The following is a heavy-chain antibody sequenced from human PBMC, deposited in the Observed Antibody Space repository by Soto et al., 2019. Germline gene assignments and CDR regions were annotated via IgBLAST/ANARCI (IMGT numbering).Heavy chain of an antibody. V-gene: IGHV1-46*01. CDR2: INPSGGHT. D-gene: IGHD2-21*02. CDR3: ARGGHVVVVTAAFDY. J-gene: IGHJ4*02. Sequence: ASVKVSCKASGYSFTTYYIHWVRQAPGQGLEWMGTINPSGGHTTYSQNFLGRVTMTRDTSTSTLYMELTSLTSDDTAVYYCARGGHVVVVTAAFDYWGQGTLVTVSS. CDR1: GYSFTTYY.